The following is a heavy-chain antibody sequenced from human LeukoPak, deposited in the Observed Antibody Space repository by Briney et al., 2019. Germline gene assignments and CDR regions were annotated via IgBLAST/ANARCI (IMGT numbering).Heavy chain of an antibody. J-gene: IGHJ4*02. D-gene: IGHD5-24*01. CDR3: ARDQRVRDGYYPAGDY. CDR2: INPNSGGT. V-gene: IGHV1-2*06. CDR1: GYTFTGYY. Sequence: GASVKVSCKASGYTFTGYYMHWVRQAPGQGLEWMGRINPNSGGTNYAQKFQGRGTMTRDTSISTAYMELSRLRSDDTAVYYCARDQRVRDGYYPAGDYWGQGTLVTVSS.